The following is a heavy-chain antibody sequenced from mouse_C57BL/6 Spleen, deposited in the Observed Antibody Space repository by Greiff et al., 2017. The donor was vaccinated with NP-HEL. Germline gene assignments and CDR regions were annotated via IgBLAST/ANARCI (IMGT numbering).Heavy chain of an antibody. Sequence: QVQLQQSGAELVRPGASVKLSCKASGYTFTDYYINWVKQRPGQGLEWIARIYPGSGNTYYNEKFKGKATLTAEKSSSTAYMQLSSLTSEDSAVYFCARYEIYDGSAWFAYWGQGTLVTVSA. CDR1: GYTFTDYY. D-gene: IGHD2-3*01. J-gene: IGHJ3*01. CDR3: ARYEIYDGSAWFAY. CDR2: IYPGSGNT. V-gene: IGHV1-76*01.